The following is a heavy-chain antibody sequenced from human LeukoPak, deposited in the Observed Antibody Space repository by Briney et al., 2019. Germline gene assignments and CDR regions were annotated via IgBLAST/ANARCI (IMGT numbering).Heavy chain of an antibody. Sequence: GASVKVSCKASRYTFTGYYMHWVRQAPGQGLEYMGWINPNSGDNSCAQKFQGRVSMTRDTSITTLYMELTSLRSDDTAVYFCARGGGIQSCGGKTCFRGFIYWGQGTLVTVSS. D-gene: IGHD2-21*01. J-gene: IGHJ4*02. CDR2: INPNSGDN. CDR1: RYTFTGYY. CDR3: ARGGGIQSCGGKTCFRGFIY. V-gene: IGHV1-2*02.